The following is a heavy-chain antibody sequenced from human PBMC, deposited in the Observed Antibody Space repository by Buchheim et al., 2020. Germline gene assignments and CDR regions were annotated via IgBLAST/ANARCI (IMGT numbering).Heavy chain of an antibody. CDR2: ITSFSSTI. D-gene: IGHD1-26*01. CDR1: GFTFSDYS. J-gene: IGHJ4*02. Sequence: EVQLVESGGTSVKPGESLRLSCAASGFTFSDYSMNWVRQVPGKGLEWIAHITSFSSTIFYGDSVKGRFTISRDNARNSVYFQMDSLRAEDTGVYFCARGLKVGTSHFDQWGQGTL. V-gene: IGHV3-48*01. CDR3: ARGLKVGTSHFDQ.